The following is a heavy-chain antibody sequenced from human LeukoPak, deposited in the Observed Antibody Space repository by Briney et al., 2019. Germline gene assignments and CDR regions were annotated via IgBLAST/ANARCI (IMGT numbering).Heavy chain of an antibody. CDR3: ARDQSPYCGGDCFGSRPSSAFDI. CDR1: GFTFSSYG. CDR2: IWYDGSNK. V-gene: IGHV3-33*01. J-gene: IGHJ3*02. Sequence: GGSLRLSCAASGFTFSSYGMHWVRQAPGKGLEWMAVIWYDGSNKYYADSVKGRFTISRDNSKNTLYLQMNSLRAEDTAVYYCARDQSPYCGGDCFGSRPSSAFDIWGQGTMVTVSS. D-gene: IGHD2-21*02.